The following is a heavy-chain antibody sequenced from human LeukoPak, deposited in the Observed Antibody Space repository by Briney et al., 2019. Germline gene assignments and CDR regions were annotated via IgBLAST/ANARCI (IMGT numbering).Heavy chain of an antibody. CDR1: GFTFSSYE. Sequence: PGRSLRLSRAASGFTFSSYEMNWVRQAPGKGLEWVSYISSSGSTKYYADSVKGRLTISRDNAKKSMYLQMNSLRAEDTAVYYCARAFGSGSYSFWGQGTLVSVSS. CDR2: ISSSGSTK. J-gene: IGHJ4*02. V-gene: IGHV3-48*03. CDR3: ARAFGSGSYSF. D-gene: IGHD3-10*01.